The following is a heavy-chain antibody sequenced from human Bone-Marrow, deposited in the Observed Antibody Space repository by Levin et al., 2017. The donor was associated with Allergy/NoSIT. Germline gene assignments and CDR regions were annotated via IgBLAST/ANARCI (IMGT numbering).Heavy chain of an antibody. D-gene: IGHD3-10*01. CDR3: AREVRGGNGDGFDV. J-gene: IGHJ3*01. CDR1: GFTISDYN. Sequence: GGSLRLSCGASGFTISDYNMHWVRQVPGQGLQWVSYLSSGWSRTPDQGRFTISSDTAENSLYLHMDSLRTEDTAVYYCAREVRGGNGDGFDVWGQGTLVTVSS. V-gene: IGHV3-69-1*02. CDR2: LSSGWSR.